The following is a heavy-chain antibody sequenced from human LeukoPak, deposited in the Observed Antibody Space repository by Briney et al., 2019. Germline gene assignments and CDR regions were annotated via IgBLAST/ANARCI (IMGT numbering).Heavy chain of an antibody. CDR1: GYTFTGYY. CDR2: INPSGGST. Sequence: ASVKVSCKASGYTFTGYYMHWVRQAPGQGLEWMGIINPSGGSTSYAQKFQGRVTMTRDTSTSTVYMELSSLRSEDTAVYYCASGYYGSGSSSIFDYWGQGTLVTVSS. V-gene: IGHV1-46*01. J-gene: IGHJ4*02. CDR3: ASGYYGSGSSSIFDY. D-gene: IGHD3-10*01.